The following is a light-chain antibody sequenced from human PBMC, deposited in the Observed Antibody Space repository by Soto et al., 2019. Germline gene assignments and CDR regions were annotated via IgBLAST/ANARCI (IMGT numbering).Light chain of an antibody. J-gene: IGKJ1*01. CDR2: AAS. V-gene: IGKV1-39*01. CDR1: RSISIY. Sequence: DIQMTQSPSSLSASVGDRVTITCRARRSISIYLNWYQQRPGKAPKLLIYAASSLQSGVPSRFSGSGSGTDFTLTISSLQPEDFATYYGHQSHSTPSWTFGQGTKVEIK. CDR3: HQSHSTPSWT.